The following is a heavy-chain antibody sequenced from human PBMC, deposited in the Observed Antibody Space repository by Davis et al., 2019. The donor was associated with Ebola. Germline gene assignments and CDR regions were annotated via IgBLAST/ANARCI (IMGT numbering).Heavy chain of an antibody. Sequence: PGGSLRLSCAASGFTFSNYAMSWVRQAPGGGLEWVSGISASGADIKYADSVRGRFSISRDDSKNTLYLQMNSLRAEDTAVYYCARFYGSDYDIFTGPNWFDPWGQGTLVTVSS. CDR1: GFTFSNYA. J-gene: IGHJ5*02. CDR2: ISASGADI. D-gene: IGHD3-9*01. CDR3: ARFYGSDYDIFTGPNWFDP. V-gene: IGHV3-23*01.